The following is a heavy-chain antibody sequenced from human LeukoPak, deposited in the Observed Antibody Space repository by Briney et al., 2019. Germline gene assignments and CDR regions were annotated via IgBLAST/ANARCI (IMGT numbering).Heavy chain of an antibody. CDR3: ARARVIGDIVATDYYYYGMDV. CDR1: GFTFDDYA. V-gene: IGHV3-9*01. J-gene: IGHJ6*02. CDR2: ISWNSGSI. Sequence: GRSLRLSCAASGFTFDDYAMHWVRQAPGKGLEWVSGISWNSGSIGYADSVKGRFTISRDNAKNSLYLQMNSLRAEDTALYYCARARVIGDIVATDYYYYGMDVWGQGTTVTVSS. D-gene: IGHD5-12*01.